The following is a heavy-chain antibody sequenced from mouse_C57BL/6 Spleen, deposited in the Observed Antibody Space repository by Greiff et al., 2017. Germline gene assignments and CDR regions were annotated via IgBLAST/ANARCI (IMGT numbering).Heavy chain of an antibody. V-gene: IGHV14-4*01. CDR3: TTSSFYDYDGGGYD. CDR2: IDPENGDT. J-gene: IGHJ2*01. Sequence: VQLQQSGAELVRPGASVKLSCTASGFNIKDDYMHWVKQRPEQGLEWIGWIDPENGDTEYASKFQGKATITADTSSNTAYLQLSSLTSEDTAVYYCTTSSFYDYDGGGYDWGQGTTLTVSS. CDR1: GFNIKDDY. D-gene: IGHD2-4*01.